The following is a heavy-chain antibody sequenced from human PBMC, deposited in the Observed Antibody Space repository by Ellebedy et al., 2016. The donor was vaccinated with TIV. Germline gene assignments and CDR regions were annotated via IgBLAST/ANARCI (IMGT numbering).Heavy chain of an antibody. D-gene: IGHD5-18*01. Sequence: GESLKISCAASGFTFSNYAMSWVRPAPGKGLEWVSAISRSGGSTYYAGSVKGRFTISRDNSKDTLYLQMNSLRAADTAIYYCAKVMTGYSYAPDDFWGQGTLVTVSS. V-gene: IGHV3-23*01. CDR2: ISRSGGST. J-gene: IGHJ4*02. CDR1: GFTFSNYA. CDR3: AKVMTGYSYAPDDF.